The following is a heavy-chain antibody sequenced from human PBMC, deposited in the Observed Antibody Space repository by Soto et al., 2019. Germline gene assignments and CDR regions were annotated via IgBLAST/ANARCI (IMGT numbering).Heavy chain of an antibody. V-gene: IGHV3-53*04. J-gene: IGHJ3*02. CDR3: ARVGQWLAAAFDI. D-gene: IGHD6-19*01. Sequence: PGGSLRLSCAASGFTVSSNYMSWVRQAPGKGLEWVSVIYSGGSTYYADSVKGRFTISRHNCKNTLYLQMNSLRAEDTAVYYCARVGQWLAAAFDIWGQGTMVTVSS. CDR2: IYSGGST. CDR1: GFTVSSNY.